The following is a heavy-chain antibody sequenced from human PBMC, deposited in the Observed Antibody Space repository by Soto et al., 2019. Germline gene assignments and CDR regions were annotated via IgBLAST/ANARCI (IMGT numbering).Heavy chain of an antibody. V-gene: IGHV2-5*01. CDR1: GFSLSTSGVG. CDR2: IYWNDDE. J-gene: IGHJ4*02. D-gene: IGHD3-16*01. Sequence: GPTLVNPTQTLTLTCTFSGFSLSTSGVGVGWIRQPPGKALEWLALIYWNDDERKSPSLKRRLTITKDTSKNQVFLTMTNMDPVDTATYYCAHYDPEGDYFDYWGQGTLVTVSS. CDR3: AHYDPEGDYFDY.